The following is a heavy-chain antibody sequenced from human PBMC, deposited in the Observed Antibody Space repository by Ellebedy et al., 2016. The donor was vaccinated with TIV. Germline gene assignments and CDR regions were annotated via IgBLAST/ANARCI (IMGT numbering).Heavy chain of an antibody. CDR1: GFSFSNYG. V-gene: IGHV3-30*02. J-gene: IGHJ4*02. Sequence: GESLKISCVASGFSFSNYGMHWVRQAPGKGLEWAAFKRFDGRNEYNGDSVKGPFFISRDVSKNTLFLQMNRLRAEDTAIYYCTRETNPSPGAVAGTGFDCWGQGALVIVSS. D-gene: IGHD6-19*01. CDR3: TRETNPSPGAVAGTGFDC. CDR2: KRFDGRNE.